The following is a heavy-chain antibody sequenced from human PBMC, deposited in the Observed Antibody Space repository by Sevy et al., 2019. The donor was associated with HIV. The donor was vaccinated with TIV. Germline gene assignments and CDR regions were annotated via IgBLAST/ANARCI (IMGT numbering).Heavy chain of an antibody. CDR3: ARPYDSSGYYYNFDY. CDR2: ISSSSSTI. Sequence: GGSLRLSCAASGFTFSSYSMNWVRQAPGKGLEWVSYISSSSSTIYYADSVKGRFTISRDNAKNSLYLQMNSLRDEDTAVYYCARPYDSSGYYYNFDYGGQGTLVTVSS. J-gene: IGHJ4*02. CDR1: GFTFSSYS. V-gene: IGHV3-48*02. D-gene: IGHD3-22*01.